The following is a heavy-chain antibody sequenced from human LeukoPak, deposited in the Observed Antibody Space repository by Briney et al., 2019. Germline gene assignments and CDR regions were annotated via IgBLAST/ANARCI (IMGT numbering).Heavy chain of an antibody. Sequence: GGSLRLSCAVSGITFSSYPMTWVRQAPGKGLEWVSAISYTGGDTFYADSVKGRFTISRDNSENTLYLQLYSLTVDDTAVYYCGYGSGSFFPRYYFDYWGQGALVIVSS. CDR1: GITFSSYP. V-gene: IGHV3-23*01. D-gene: IGHD3-10*01. CDR3: GYGSGSFFPRYYFDY. J-gene: IGHJ4*02. CDR2: ISYTGGDT.